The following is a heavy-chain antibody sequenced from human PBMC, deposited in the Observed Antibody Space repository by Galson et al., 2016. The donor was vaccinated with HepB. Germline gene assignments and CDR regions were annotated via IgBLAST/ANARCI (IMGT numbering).Heavy chain of an antibody. J-gene: IGHJ4*02. V-gene: IGHV5-10-1*01. D-gene: IGHD3-10*01. CDR1: GYSFTSYW. CDR3: AGGHYGSGSFYLFDY. CDR2: IDPSDSYT. Sequence: QSGAEVKKPGESLRISCKGSGYSFTSYWISWVRQMPGKGLEWMGRIDPSDSYTNYSPSSQGHVTISADKSISTAYLQWSSLKASDTAMYYCAGGHYGSGSFYLFDYWGQGTLVTVSS.